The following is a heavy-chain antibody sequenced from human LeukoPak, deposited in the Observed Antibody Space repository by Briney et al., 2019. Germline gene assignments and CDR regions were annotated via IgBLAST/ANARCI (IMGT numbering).Heavy chain of an antibody. CDR1: GFTFTSSA. CDR3: ARGPVSDYDFWSGYYGPLPFDY. D-gene: IGHD3-3*01. Sequence: GASVKVSCKASGFTFTSSAVQWVRQARGQRLEWIGWIVVGSGNTNYAQKFQERVTITRDMSTSTAYMELSSLRSEDTAVYYCARGPVSDYDFWSGYYGPLPFDYWGQGTLVTVSS. J-gene: IGHJ4*02. V-gene: IGHV1-58*01. CDR2: IVVGSGNT.